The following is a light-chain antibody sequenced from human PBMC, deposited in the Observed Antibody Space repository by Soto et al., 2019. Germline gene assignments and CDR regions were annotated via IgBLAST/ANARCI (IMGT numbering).Light chain of an antibody. CDR3: QQYGSSSWT. V-gene: IGKV3-20*01. J-gene: IGKJ1*01. Sequence: ETVLTQSPATVSLSPGDRATLSCRASQSISSSYLAWYQQRPGQAPRLLIYGASSRATGIPDRFSGSGSGTEFTLTISRLEPEDFAVYYCQQYGSSSWTFGQGTKVDI. CDR2: GAS. CDR1: QSISSSY.